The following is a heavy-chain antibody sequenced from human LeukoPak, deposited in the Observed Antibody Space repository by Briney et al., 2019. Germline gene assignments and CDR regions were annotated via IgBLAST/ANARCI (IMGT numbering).Heavy chain of an antibody. Sequence: GGSLRLSCAASGFAFSNGWMNWVRQAPGKGLEWVAHINPDGRDTYYVDSVKGRFTISRDNAQNSMYLQMNSLRVEDTAVYYCTSWGDTTAEYFQRWGQGTLVTVSS. CDR3: TSWGDTTAEYFQR. CDR1: GFAFSNGW. J-gene: IGHJ1*01. V-gene: IGHV3-7*01. CDR2: INPDGRDT. D-gene: IGHD2-21*02.